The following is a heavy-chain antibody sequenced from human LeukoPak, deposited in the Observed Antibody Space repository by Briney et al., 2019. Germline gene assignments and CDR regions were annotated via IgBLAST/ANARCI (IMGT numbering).Heavy chain of an antibody. Sequence: GGSLRLSCAASGFTFSSYGMHWVRQAPGKGLEWVAVISYDGSNKYYADSVRGRFTISRDNSKNTLYLQMNSLRAEDTAVYYCARDFSGSSWSFDYWGQGPLVTVSS. CDR2: ISYDGSNK. CDR3: ARDFSGSSWSFDY. V-gene: IGHV3-30*19. J-gene: IGHJ4*02. D-gene: IGHD6-13*01. CDR1: GFTFSSYG.